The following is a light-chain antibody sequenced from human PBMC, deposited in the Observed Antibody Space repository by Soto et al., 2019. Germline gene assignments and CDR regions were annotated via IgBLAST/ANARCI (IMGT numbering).Light chain of an antibody. CDR1: QSVSSNY. V-gene: IGKV3-20*01. J-gene: IGKJ1*01. CDR3: QQYGSSGT. Sequence: DIVLTQYPDTLSLSPGERATLSCRASQSVSSNYLAWYQQKPGQAPRLLIYGASNRATGIPDRFSGSGSGTDFTLTISRLEPEDFAVYYCQQYGSSGTFGQGTKVDIK. CDR2: GAS.